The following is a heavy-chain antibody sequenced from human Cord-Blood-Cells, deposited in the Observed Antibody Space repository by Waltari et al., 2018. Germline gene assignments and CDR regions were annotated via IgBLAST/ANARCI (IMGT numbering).Heavy chain of an antibody. CDR2: IKHSGST. CDR1: GGSFSGYY. D-gene: IGHD5-12*01. J-gene: IGHJ5*02. CDR3: ARGVATNWFDP. Sequence: QVQLQQWGAGLLKPSETLSLTCAVYGGSFSGYYWSWIRQPPGKGLEWIGEIKHSGSTNYNPSLKSRVTISVDTSKNQFSLKLSSVTAADTAVYYCARGVATNWFDPWGQGTLVTVSS. V-gene: IGHV4-34*01.